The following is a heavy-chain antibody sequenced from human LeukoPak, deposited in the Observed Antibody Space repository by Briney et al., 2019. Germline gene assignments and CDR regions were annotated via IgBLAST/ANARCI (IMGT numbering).Heavy chain of an antibody. V-gene: IGHV4-61*02. J-gene: IGHJ4*02. CDR2: IYTSGST. D-gene: IGHD6-13*01. CDR3: VTTHSSWYSSFDF. Sequence: NASQTLSLTCTVSGGSISSGSYYWNWIRQPAGEGLEWIGRIYTSGSTNYNPSLKSRVTISVDASKNQFSLKLSSVTAADTAIYYCVTTHSSWYSSFDFWGQGTLVTVSS. CDR1: GGSISSGSYY.